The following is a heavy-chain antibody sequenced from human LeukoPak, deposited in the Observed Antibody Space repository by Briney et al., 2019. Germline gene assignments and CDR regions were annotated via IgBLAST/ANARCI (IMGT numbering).Heavy chain of an antibody. V-gene: IGHV4-4*02. J-gene: IGHJ4*02. CDR1: GGSISSSNW. CDR3: ARDPPRTTIAAAGVDY. Sequence: PSETLSLTCAVSGGSISSSNWWSWVRQPPGKGLEWIGEIYHSGSTNYNPSLKSRVTISVDKSKNQFSLKLSSVTAADTAVYYCARDPPRTTIAAAGVDYWGQGTLVTVSS. CDR2: IYHSGST. D-gene: IGHD6-13*01.